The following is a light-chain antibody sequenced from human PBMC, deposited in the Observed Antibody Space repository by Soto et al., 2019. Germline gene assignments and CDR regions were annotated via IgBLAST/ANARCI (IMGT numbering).Light chain of an antibody. CDR2: GAS. CDR1: QSVSSN. Sequence: EIVMTQSPATLSVSPGERATLSCRASQSVSSNLAWYQQKPGQAPRLLIYGASTRATGIPARFSGSGSGTEFTLTISSRQYEDVAVYYCQHYNNWPPLTFGGGTKVEIK. J-gene: IGKJ4*01. V-gene: IGKV3-15*01. CDR3: QHYNNWPPLT.